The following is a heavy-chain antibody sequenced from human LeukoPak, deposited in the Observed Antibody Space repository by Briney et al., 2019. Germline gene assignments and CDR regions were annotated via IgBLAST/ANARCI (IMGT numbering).Heavy chain of an antibody. CDR2: INPYSGAI. Sequence: GASVTVSCKSSGFTFTDEYIHWVRQAPGQGLEWMGWINPYSGAINYSQKFQGRVTLTRDTSISTAYMELGRLTSGDTAVYYGASDPKSQLLLYNSGQGTLFSVS. J-gene: IGHJ1*01. CDR1: GFTFTDEY. CDR3: ASDPKSQLLLYN. V-gene: IGHV1-2*02. D-gene: IGHD2-2*01.